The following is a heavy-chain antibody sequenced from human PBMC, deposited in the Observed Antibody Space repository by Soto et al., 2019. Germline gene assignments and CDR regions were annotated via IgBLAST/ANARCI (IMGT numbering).Heavy chain of an antibody. CDR2: IYYSGST. CDR1: GGSISSYY. Sequence: QVQLQESGPGLVKPSETLSLTCTVSGGSISSYYWSWIRQPPGKGLEWIGYIYYSGSTNYNPSLKSRATISVDTSKSQCSLKLSSVTAADTAVYYCARALIVVVTADWYFDLWGRGTLVTVSS. V-gene: IGHV4-59*01. CDR3: ARALIVVVTADWYFDL. D-gene: IGHD2-21*02. J-gene: IGHJ2*01.